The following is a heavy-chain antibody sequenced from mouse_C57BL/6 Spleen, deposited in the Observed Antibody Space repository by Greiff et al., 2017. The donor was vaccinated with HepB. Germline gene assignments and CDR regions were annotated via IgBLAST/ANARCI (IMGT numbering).Heavy chain of an antibody. CDR2: IDPNSGGT. CDR1: GYTFTSYW. V-gene: IGHV1-72*01. J-gene: IGHJ4*01. Sequence: QVQLQQPGAELVKPGASVKLSCKASGYTFTSYWMHWVKQRPGRGLEWIGRIDPNSGGTKYNEKFKSKATLTVDKPSSTAYMQLSSLTSEASAVYYCASLYDGYYDYAMDYWGQGTSVTVSS. CDR3: ASLYDGYYDYAMDY. D-gene: IGHD2-3*01.